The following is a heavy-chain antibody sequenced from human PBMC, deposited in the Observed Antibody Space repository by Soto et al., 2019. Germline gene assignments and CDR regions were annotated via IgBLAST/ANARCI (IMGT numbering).Heavy chain of an antibody. V-gene: IGHV6-1*01. D-gene: IGHD6-19*01. Sequence: SQTLSLTCAISGDSVSSNSAAWNWIRQSPSRGLEWLGRTYYRSKWYNDYAVSVKSRITITPDTSKNQFSLHLNSVTPEDTAMYFCARERAVTGTRGGYFDYWGQGTLGTVSS. CDR3: ARERAVTGTRGGYFDY. J-gene: IGHJ4*02. CDR2: TYYRSKWYN. CDR1: GDSVSSNSAA.